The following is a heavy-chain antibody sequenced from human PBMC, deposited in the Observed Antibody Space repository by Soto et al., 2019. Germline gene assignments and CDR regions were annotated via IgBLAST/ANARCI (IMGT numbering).Heavy chain of an antibody. V-gene: IGHV3-30*18. D-gene: IGHD6-19*01. Sequence: VQLVESGGGVVQPGRSLRLSCAASGFTFSDYARHWVRQAPGKGLEWVAVVSHDGRNTHYADSVKGRFTISRDSSKNTVSLEMASLRAEDTGVYYCAKGGRQWLVTSDFNYWGQGALVTVSS. CDR3: AKGGRQWLVTSDFNY. CDR1: GFTFSDYA. CDR2: VSHDGRNT. J-gene: IGHJ4*02.